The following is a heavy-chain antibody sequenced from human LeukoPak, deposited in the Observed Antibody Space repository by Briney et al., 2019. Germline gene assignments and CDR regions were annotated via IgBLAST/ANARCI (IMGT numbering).Heavy chain of an antibody. CDR1: GYTRTELS. CDR3: ATPLGHAMTTVTTYAFDI. D-gene: IGHD4-17*01. Sequence: ASVKVPCKVSGYTRTELSMHWVRQAPGKGLEWMGGFDPEDGETIYAQKFQGRVTMTEDTSTDTAYMELSSLRSEDTAVYYCATPLGHAMTTVTTYAFDIWGQGTMVTVSS. J-gene: IGHJ3*02. V-gene: IGHV1-24*01. CDR2: FDPEDGET.